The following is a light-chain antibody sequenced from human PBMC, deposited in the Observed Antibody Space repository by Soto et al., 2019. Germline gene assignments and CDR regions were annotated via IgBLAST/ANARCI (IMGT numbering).Light chain of an antibody. Sequence: EIVLTQSPGTLSLSPGERATLSCRASQSVSGSYLAWYQQKPGQAPRLLIYGASSRATGIPDRFSGSGSGTDFTLTISRLEPEDFAVYYCQQYGSSLRVTFGQGTRLEIK. V-gene: IGKV3-20*01. CDR3: QQYGSSLRVT. CDR2: GAS. J-gene: IGKJ5*01. CDR1: QSVSGSY.